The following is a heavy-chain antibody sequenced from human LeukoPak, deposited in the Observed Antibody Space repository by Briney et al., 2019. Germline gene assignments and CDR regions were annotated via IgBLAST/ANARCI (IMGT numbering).Heavy chain of an antibody. D-gene: IGHD2-8*01. CDR1: GFTFSSYG. CDR2: ISYDGSNK. Sequence: GRSLRLSCAASGFTFSSYGMHWVRQAPGKGLEWVAVISYDGSNKYYADYVKGRFTISRDNSKNTLYLQMNSLRAGDTAVYYCARGSGGVEWWGQGTLVTVSS. CDR3: ARGSGGVEW. V-gene: IGHV3-30*03. J-gene: IGHJ4*02.